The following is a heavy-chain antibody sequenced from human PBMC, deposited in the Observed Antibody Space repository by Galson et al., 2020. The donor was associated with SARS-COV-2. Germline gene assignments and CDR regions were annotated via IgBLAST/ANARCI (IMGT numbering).Heavy chain of an antibody. Sequence: SETLSLTCTVSGASISSGPYYWSWIRQPAGKGLEWIGRIYKSGRTDYNPSLWRQATMSVDTSKNQFSLKVTSVTAADTAVYYCARISSWDDYYYGMDVWGEGTTVTVSS. V-gene: IGHV4-61*02. D-gene: IGHD2-2*01. CDR2: IYKSGRT. J-gene: IGHJ6*04. CDR3: ARISSWDDYYYGMDV. CDR1: GASISSGPYY.